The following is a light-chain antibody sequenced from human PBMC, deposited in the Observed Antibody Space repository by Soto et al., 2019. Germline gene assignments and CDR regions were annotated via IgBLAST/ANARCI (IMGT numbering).Light chain of an antibody. CDR2: DSS. CDR1: ENVNTY. J-gene: IGKJ4*01. Sequence: ETGLTQSPATLSLSPGERATLSCRASENVNTYLAWFQQKPGQAPRLLIYDSSHRATGTSDRFSGSGSGTDFTLTISRVEPEDFAIYYCQQRVDWPLTFGGGTKVQI. CDR3: QQRVDWPLT. V-gene: IGKV3-11*01.